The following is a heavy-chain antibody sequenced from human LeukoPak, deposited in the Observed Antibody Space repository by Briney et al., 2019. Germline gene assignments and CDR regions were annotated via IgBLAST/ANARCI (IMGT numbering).Heavy chain of an antibody. Sequence: SETLSLTCAVYGGSFSGYYWSWICQPPGKGLEWIGEINHSGSTNYNPSLKSRVTISVDTSKNQFSLKLSSVTAADTAVYYCARGTTYYYDSSGYYHFDYWGQGTLVTVSS. CDR1: GGSFSGYY. CDR3: ARGTTYYYDSSGYYHFDY. J-gene: IGHJ4*02. D-gene: IGHD3-22*01. CDR2: INHSGST. V-gene: IGHV4-34*01.